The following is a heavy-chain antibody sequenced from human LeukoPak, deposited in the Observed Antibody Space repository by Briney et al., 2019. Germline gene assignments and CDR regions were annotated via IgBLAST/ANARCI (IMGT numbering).Heavy chain of an antibody. CDR1: GFTFSSYS. CDR2: ISGSGAYT. D-gene: IGHD3-10*01. Sequence: GGSLRLSCEASGFTFSSYSMTWVRQAPGKGLEWVSSISGSGAYTYYADSVKGRFTISRDSSKNTLYLQMNSLRAEDTAVYYCAKDLGDSWYFDLWGRGTLVTVSS. CDR3: AKDLGDSWYFDL. J-gene: IGHJ2*01. V-gene: IGHV3-23*01.